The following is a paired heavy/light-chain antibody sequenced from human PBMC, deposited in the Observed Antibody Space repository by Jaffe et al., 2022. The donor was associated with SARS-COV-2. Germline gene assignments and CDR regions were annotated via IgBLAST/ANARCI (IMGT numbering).Heavy chain of an antibody. CDR2: ISHSGSA. CDR1: GGSFSGYF. CDR3: ARGWGSGGRYFDF. V-gene: IGHV4-34*02. J-gene: IGHJ4*02. Sequence: QVQLQQRAAGLLKPSETLSLTCGVFGGSFSGYFWSWIRQAPGKGLEWIGEISHSGSAQYNPSLKSRITMSVDTSKTQFSLRLTSMTAADTAVYYCARGWGSGGRYFDFWGQGTLVTVSS. D-gene: IGHD6-19*01.
Light chain of an antibody. CDR1: QSITIN. Sequence: EIVLTQSPATLSLSPGERATLSCRASQSITINLAWYQQKPGQAPRLLIDDASNRATGISGRFSGSGSGTDFTLTVDSLGPEDFAVYYCQQRAYWPPTFGQGTRLEIK. J-gene: IGKJ5*01. CDR2: DAS. CDR3: QQRAYWPPT. V-gene: IGKV3-11*01.